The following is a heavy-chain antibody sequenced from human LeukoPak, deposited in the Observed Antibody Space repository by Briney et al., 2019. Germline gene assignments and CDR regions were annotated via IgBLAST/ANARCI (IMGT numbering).Heavy chain of an antibody. CDR3: ARSLIDYDILTGYYESHYFDY. V-gene: IGHV3-21*01. CDR1: GFTFSSYS. CDR2: ISSRSSYI. Sequence: NPGGPLRLSCAASGFTFSSYSMNWVRQAPGKGLEWVSSISSRSSYIYYADSVKGRFTISRDNAKNSLYLQMNSLRAEDTAVYYCARSLIDYDILTGYYESHYFDYWGQGTLVTVSS. D-gene: IGHD3-9*01. J-gene: IGHJ4*02.